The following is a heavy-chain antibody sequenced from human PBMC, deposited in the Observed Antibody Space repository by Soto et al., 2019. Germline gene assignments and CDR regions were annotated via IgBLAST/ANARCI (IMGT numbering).Heavy chain of an antibody. V-gene: IGHV4-31*03. Sequence: PSETLSLTCTVSGGSISSGRYYWSWIRQHPGKGLEWIGYIYYSGSTYYNPSLKSRVTISVVTSKNQFSLKLSSVTAADTAVYYCARVWGSGQSYFDYWGQGTLVTVSS. CDR1: GGSISSGRYY. D-gene: IGHD3-16*01. J-gene: IGHJ4*02. CDR2: IYYSGST. CDR3: ARVWGSGQSYFDY.